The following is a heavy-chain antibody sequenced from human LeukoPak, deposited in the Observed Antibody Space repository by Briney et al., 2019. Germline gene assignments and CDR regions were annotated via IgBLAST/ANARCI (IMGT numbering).Heavy chain of an antibody. D-gene: IGHD5-18*01. CDR1: GGSFSGYY. V-gene: IGHV4-34*01. Sequence: PSETLSLTCAVYGGSFSGYYWSWIRQPPGKGLEWIGEINHSGSTNYNPSLKSRVTISVDTSKNQFSLKLSSVTAADTAVYYCAKDRAMIPPSGAFDIWGQGTMVTVSS. J-gene: IGHJ3*02. CDR3: AKDRAMIPPSGAFDI. CDR2: INHSGST.